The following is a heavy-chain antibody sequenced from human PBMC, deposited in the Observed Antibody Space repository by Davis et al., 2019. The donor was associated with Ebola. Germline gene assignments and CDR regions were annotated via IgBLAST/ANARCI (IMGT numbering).Heavy chain of an antibody. CDR2: IWYDGSNK. D-gene: IGHD3-3*01. V-gene: IGHV3-33*01. CDR3: ARDMIRITIFGVVTSGGMDV. CDR1: GFTLSGYD. Sequence: GESLKISCAASGFTLSGYDMNWVRQAPGKGLQWVAVIWYDGSNKYYADSVKGRFTISRDNSKNTLYLQMNSLRAEDTAVYYCARDMIRITIFGVVTSGGMDVWGKGTTVTVSS. J-gene: IGHJ6*04.